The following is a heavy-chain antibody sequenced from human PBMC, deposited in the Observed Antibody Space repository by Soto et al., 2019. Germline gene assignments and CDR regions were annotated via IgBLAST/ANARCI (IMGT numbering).Heavy chain of an antibody. D-gene: IGHD2-2*01. CDR3: VKDSYADFHRVLSTAEYLFDH. CDR1: GFTFYDYS. J-gene: IGHJ4*01. CDR2: ITWNSGKI. V-gene: IGHV3-9*01. Sequence: GESXRLSCTASGFTFYDYSIHWFRQGPGRGLEFVSGITWNSGKIAYADSVKGRFNIARDDDNNSLYLQMNSLRTEDTALYYCVKDSYADFHRVLSTAEYLFDHWGQGTLVTVYS.